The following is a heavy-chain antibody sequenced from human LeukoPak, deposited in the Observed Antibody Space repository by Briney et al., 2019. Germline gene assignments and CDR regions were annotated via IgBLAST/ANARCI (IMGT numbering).Heavy chain of an antibody. Sequence: KTGGSLRLSCAASGFTFSSYSMNWVRQAPGKGLEWVSSISSSSSYIYYADSVKGRFTISRDNAKNSLYLQMNSLRAEDTAVYYCARDPCGGDCHSAYWGQGTLVTVSS. CDR2: ISSSSSYI. CDR3: ARDPCGGDCHSAY. CDR1: GFTFSSYS. J-gene: IGHJ4*02. V-gene: IGHV3-21*01. D-gene: IGHD2-21*02.